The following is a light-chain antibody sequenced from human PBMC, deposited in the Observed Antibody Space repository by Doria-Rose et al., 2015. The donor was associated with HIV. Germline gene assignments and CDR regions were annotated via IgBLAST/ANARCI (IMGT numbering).Light chain of an antibody. CDR2: GAS. CDR3: QQFDSFPRT. Sequence: TQSPSFLSASVGVRVTITCRASQGISRYLAWYQQKPGKAPTLLIFGASTLQSVVPSRFSGSGSWTEFTLTISSLQPEDFATYYCQQFDSFPRTFGQGTKVELK. V-gene: IGKV1-9*01. J-gene: IGKJ1*01. CDR1: QGISRY.